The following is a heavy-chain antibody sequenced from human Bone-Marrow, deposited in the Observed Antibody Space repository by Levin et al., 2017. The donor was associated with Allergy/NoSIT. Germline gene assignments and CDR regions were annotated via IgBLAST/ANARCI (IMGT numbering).Heavy chain of an antibody. CDR3: AKGVEILGYCAGISCYSLYMDV. CDR2: ISSDGNKE. V-gene: IGHV3-30*18. D-gene: IGHD2-15*01. J-gene: IGHJ6*03. Sequence: GESLKISCTASGFSFSNYDMHWVRQAPGVGLEWVAVISSDGNKEYFADSVKGRFTISRDNSKNTVFLQITSLRPEDTAIYYCAKGVEILGYCAGISCYSLYMDVWGQGTTVTVSS. CDR1: GFSFSNYD.